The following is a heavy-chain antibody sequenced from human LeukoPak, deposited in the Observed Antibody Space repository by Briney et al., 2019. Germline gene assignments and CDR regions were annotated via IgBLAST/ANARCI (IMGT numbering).Heavy chain of an antibody. CDR3: ARVSGYGDYSGDY. Sequence: GGSLRLSCAASGFTFSSYAMHWVRQAPGKGLEWVAVITYDGSNKYYADSVKGRFTISRDNAKNSLYLQMNSLRAEDTAVYYCARVSGYGDYSGDYWGQGTLVTVSS. V-gene: IGHV3-30-3*01. CDR2: ITYDGSNK. CDR1: GFTFSSYA. D-gene: IGHD4-17*01. J-gene: IGHJ4*02.